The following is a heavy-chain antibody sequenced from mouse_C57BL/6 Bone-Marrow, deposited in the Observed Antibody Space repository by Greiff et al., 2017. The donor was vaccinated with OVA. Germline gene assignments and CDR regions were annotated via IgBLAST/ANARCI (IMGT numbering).Heavy chain of an antibody. CDR3: ASYSLYFDY. CDR2: ISSGGSYT. J-gene: IGHJ2*01. D-gene: IGHD2-12*01. V-gene: IGHV5-6*01. Sequence: EVHLVESGGDLVKPGGSLKLSCAASGFTFSSYGMSWVRQTPDKRLEWVATISSGGSYTYYPDSVKGRFTISRDNAKNTLYLQMSSLKSEDTAMYYCASYSLYFDYWGQGTTLTVSS. CDR1: GFTFSSYG.